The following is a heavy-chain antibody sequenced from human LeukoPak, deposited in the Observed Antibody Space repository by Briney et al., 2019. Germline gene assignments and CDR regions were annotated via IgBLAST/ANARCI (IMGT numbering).Heavy chain of an antibody. CDR3: ARERSTGQYYDFWSGYYTGTPFDP. D-gene: IGHD3-3*01. CDR1: GGTFSSYA. J-gene: IGHJ5*02. Sequence: ASVKVSCKASGGTFSSYAIGWVRQAPGQGLEWMGRIIPILGIANYAQKFQGRVTITADKSTSTAYMELSSLRSEDTAVYYCARERSTGQYYDFWSGYYTGTPFDPWGQGTLVTVSS. CDR2: IIPILGIA. V-gene: IGHV1-69*04.